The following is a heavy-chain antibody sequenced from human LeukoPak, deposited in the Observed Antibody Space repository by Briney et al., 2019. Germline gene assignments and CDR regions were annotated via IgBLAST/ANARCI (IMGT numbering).Heavy chain of an antibody. CDR1: GFAFRSYA. CDR3: ARSANPGVHDFDP. CDR2: ISSSSKI. V-gene: IGHV3-48*02. D-gene: IGHD6-6*01. Sequence: PGGSLRHSCTASGFAFRSYAMAWVRQAPGKGLEWLSYISSSSKINYADSVKGRFTISRDNAKNSLYLQMISLRDEDTAVYYCARSANPGVHDFDPWGQGTLVTVSS. J-gene: IGHJ5*02.